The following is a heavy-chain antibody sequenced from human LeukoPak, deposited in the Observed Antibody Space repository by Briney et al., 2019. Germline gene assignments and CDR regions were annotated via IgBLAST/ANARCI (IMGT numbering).Heavy chain of an antibody. J-gene: IGHJ4*02. CDR1: GYSFTNTF. CDR2: IYPGDSDT. D-gene: IGHD6-13*01. CDR3: ARPIAPAGTYLGY. Sequence: GESLKISCKASGYSFTNTFIGWVRQMPGKGLEWIGIIYPGDSDTRYSPSFQGQVTISADKSITTAYLQWSSLNASDTAMYYCARPIAPAGTYLGYGGQGTLVTVSS. V-gene: IGHV5-51*01.